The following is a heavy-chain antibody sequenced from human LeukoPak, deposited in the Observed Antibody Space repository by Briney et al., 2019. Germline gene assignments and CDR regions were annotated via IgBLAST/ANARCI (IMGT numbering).Heavy chain of an antibody. CDR1: GFTVTSNY. CDR3: ARDLWFGELLLYY. CDR2: IYSGGST. V-gene: IGHV3-53*01. Sequence: PGGSLRLSCAASGFTVTSNYMSWVRQAPGKGLEWVSVIYSGGSTYYADSVKGRFTISRDNSKNTLYLQMNSLRAEDTAVYYCARDLWFGELLLYYWGQGTLVTVSS. D-gene: IGHD3-10*01. J-gene: IGHJ4*02.